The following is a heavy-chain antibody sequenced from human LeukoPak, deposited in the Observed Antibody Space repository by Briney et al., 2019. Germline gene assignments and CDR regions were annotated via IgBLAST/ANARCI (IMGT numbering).Heavy chain of an antibody. J-gene: IGHJ4*02. D-gene: IGHD5-18*01. CDR2: IFYSGST. Sequence: SETLSLTCSVSGGSISNYYWSWIRQPPGKGLEWIGYIFYSGSTKYNPSLKSRVTISVDTAKNQFSLKLSSVTAADTAVYYCARVGGYTYGYEFDYWGQGTLVTVSS. CDR3: ARVGGYTYGYEFDY. V-gene: IGHV4-59*01. CDR1: GGSISNYY.